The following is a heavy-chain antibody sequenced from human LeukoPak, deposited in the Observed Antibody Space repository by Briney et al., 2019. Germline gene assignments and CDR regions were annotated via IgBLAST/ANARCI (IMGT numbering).Heavy chain of an antibody. D-gene: IGHD7-27*01. CDR1: GFTFSNYE. CDR3: ARDLGTKGSWFDP. Sequence: PGGSLRLSCAASGFTFSNYEMHWVRQAPGKGLEWVSYISSSGSDIYYADSVKGRFTISRDNAKNSLYLHMNSLRAEDTAVYYCARDLGTKGSWFDPWGQGTLVTVSS. CDR2: ISSSGSDI. V-gene: IGHV3-48*03. J-gene: IGHJ5*02.